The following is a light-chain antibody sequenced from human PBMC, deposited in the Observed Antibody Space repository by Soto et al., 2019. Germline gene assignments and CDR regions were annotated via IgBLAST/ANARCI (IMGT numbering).Light chain of an antibody. CDR3: QQSYSTPT. CDR2: AAS. V-gene: IGKV1-39*01. J-gene: IGKJ2*01. CDR1: QSISSY. Sequence: DIQMTQSPSSLSASVGDRVTITCRASQSISSYLNWYQQKPGKAPKLLIYAASSLQSGVPSRFRDSGNETDFTLTISSLQPEDFATYYCQQSYSTPTFGQGTKLEIK.